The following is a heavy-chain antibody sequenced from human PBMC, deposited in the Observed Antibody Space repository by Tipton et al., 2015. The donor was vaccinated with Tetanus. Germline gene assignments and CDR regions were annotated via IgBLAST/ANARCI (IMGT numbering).Heavy chain of an antibody. CDR2: IYYTGNT. CDR1: GGSISSGGYY. J-gene: IGHJ5*02. Sequence: TLSLTCTVSGGSISSGGYYWTWIRQHPERGLEWIGYIYYTGNTYYNPSLKSRVTISVDTSKNQFSLKLTSLTAADTALYYCARRLIQNWFDPWGQGTLVTVSS. V-gene: IGHV4-31*03. CDR3: ARRLIQNWFDP. D-gene: IGHD2-8*01.